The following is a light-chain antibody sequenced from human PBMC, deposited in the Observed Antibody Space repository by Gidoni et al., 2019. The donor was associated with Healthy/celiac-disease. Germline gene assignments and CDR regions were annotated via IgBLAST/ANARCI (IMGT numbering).Light chain of an antibody. Sequence: DIVMTQSPATLSVSPGERATLSCRASQSVSSNLAWYQQKPGQAPRLLIYGASTSATGIPARFSGSGSGTEFTLTISSLQSEDFAVYYCQQYNNWPYTFGQGTKLEIK. J-gene: IGKJ2*01. CDR3: QQYNNWPYT. CDR1: QSVSSN. V-gene: IGKV3-15*01. CDR2: GAS.